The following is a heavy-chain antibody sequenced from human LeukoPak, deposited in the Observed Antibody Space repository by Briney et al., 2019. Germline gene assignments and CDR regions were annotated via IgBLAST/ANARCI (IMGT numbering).Heavy chain of an antibody. J-gene: IGHJ4*02. CDR3: ARRSYYDSSGIFDY. V-gene: IGHV4-39*01. D-gene: IGHD3-22*01. Sequence: PSETLSLTCTVSGGSISSSSYYWGWLRQPPGKGLEWIGSIYYSGSTYYNPSLKSRVTISVDTSKNQFSLKLSSVTAADTAVYYCARRSYYDSSGIFDYWGQGTLVTVSS. CDR2: IYYSGST. CDR1: GGSISSSSYY.